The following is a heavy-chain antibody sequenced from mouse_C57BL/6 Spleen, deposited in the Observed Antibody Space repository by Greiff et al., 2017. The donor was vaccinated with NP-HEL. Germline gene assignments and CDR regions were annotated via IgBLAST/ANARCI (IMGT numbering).Heavy chain of an antibody. D-gene: IGHD4-1*01. CDR2: ISYDGSN. V-gene: IGHV3-6*01. J-gene: IGHJ3*01. CDR1: GYSITSGYY. Sequence: DVKLQESGPGLVKPSQSLSLTCSVTGYSITSGYYWNWIRQFPGNKLEWMGYISYDGSNNYNPSLKNRISITRDTSKNQFFLKLNSVTTEDTATYYCARDDPNWDDFAYWGQGTLVTVSA. CDR3: ARDDPNWDDFAY.